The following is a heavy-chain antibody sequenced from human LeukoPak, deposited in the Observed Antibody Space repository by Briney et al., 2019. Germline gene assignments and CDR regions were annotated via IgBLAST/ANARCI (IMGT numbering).Heavy chain of an antibody. D-gene: IGHD3-22*01. CDR3: AKVGDSSGYLYYFDY. V-gene: IGHV3-23*01. CDR2: ISGSVGST. CDR1: GFTFNSYA. Sequence: PGGSLRLSCAASGFTFNSYAMSWVRQAPGKGLEWVSSISGSVGSTYYADSVKGRFTISRDNSKNTLYLQMNSLRAEDTAVYYCAKVGDSSGYLYYFDYWGQGTLVTVSS. J-gene: IGHJ4*02.